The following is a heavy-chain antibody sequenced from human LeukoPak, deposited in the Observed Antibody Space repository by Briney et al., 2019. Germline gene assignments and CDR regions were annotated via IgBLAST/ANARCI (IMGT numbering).Heavy chain of an antibody. J-gene: IGHJ6*03. CDR1: GFTFSSYW. CDR2: IKQDGSEK. Sequence: PGGSLRLSCAASGFTFSSYWMSWVRQAPGKGLEWVANIKQDGSEKYYVDSVKGRFTISRDNAKNSLYLQMNSLRAEDTAVYYCARDKSSSWYYNYYYMDVWGKGATVTVSS. D-gene: IGHD6-13*01. V-gene: IGHV3-7*01. CDR3: ARDKSSSWYYNYYYMDV.